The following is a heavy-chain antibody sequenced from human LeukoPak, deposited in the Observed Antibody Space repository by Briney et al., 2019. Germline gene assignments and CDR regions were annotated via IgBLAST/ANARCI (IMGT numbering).Heavy chain of an antibody. J-gene: IGHJ6*03. CDR3: ARVGNYDFWSGYPYYYYMDV. CDR2: IYYSGST. D-gene: IGHD3-3*01. V-gene: IGHV4-59*01. Sequence: SETLSLTCTVSGGSISSYYWSWIRQPPRKGLEWIGYIYYSGSTNYNPSLKSRVTISVDTSKNQFSLKLSSVTAADTAVYYCARVGNYDFWSGYPYYYYMDVWGKGTTVTVSS. CDR1: GGSISSYY.